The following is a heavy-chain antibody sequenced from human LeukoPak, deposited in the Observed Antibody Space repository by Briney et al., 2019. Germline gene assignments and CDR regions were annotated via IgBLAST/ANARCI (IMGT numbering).Heavy chain of an antibody. Sequence: SVKVSCKASGGTFSSYTISWVRQAPGQGLEWMERIIPILGIANYAQKFQGRVTITADKSTSTAYMELSSLRSEDTAVYYCARDQGDGYGYMDVWGKGTTVTVSS. V-gene: IGHV1-69*04. CDR3: ARDQGDGYGYMDV. CDR1: GGTFSSYT. CDR2: IIPILGIA. D-gene: IGHD5-24*01. J-gene: IGHJ6*03.